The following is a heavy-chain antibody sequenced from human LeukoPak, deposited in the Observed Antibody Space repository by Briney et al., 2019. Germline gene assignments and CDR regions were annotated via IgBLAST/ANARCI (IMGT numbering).Heavy chain of an antibody. D-gene: IGHD2-2*02. CDR3: ARGAIDYYFDY. Sequence: TGGSLRLSCAASGFTVSSNFMSWVRQAPGKGLEWVSVIYSGGSTYYADSVEGRFTISRDNSKNTLYLQMNNLRAEDTAVYYCARGAIDYYFDYWGQGTLVTVSS. V-gene: IGHV3-53*01. J-gene: IGHJ4*02. CDR1: GFTVSSNF. CDR2: IYSGGST.